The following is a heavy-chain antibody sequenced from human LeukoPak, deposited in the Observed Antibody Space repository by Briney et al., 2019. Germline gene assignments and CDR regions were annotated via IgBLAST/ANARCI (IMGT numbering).Heavy chain of an antibody. CDR3: ARGPRMTRTYYYYYGMDV. V-gene: IGHV4-34*01. J-gene: IGHJ6*02. CDR1: GGSFSGYY. D-gene: IGHD2-15*01. CDR2: INHSGST. Sequence: SETLSLTCAVYGGSFSGYYWGWIRQPPGKGLEWIGEINHSGSTNYNPSLKSRVTISVDTSKNQFSLKLSSVTAADTAVYYCARGPRMTRTYYYYYGMDVWGQGTTVTVSS.